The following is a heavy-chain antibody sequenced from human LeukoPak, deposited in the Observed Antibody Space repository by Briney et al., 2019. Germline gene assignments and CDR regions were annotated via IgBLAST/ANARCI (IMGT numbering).Heavy chain of an antibody. D-gene: IGHD3-10*01. CDR1: GGTFSSYA. V-gene: IGHV1-69*05. J-gene: IGHJ5*02. CDR3: ARDTSGSYPHWFDP. Sequence: SVKVSCKASGGTFSSYAISWVRQAPGQGLEWMGGIIPIFGTANYAQKLQGRVTMTTDTSTSTAYMELRSLRSDDTAVYYCARDTSGSYPHWFDPWGQGTLVTVSS. CDR2: IIPIFGTA.